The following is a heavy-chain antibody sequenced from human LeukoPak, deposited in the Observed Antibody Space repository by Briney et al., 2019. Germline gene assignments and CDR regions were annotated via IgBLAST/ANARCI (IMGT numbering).Heavy chain of an antibody. Sequence: ASVKVSCKASGYTFTSYAMNWVRQAPGQGLEWMGWINPNSGGTNYAQKFQGRVTMTRDTSISTAYMELSRLRSDDTAVYYCARDRGATVVTPYYFDYWGQGTLVTVSS. CDR2: INPNSGGT. CDR3: ARDRGATVVTPYYFDY. D-gene: IGHD4-23*01. CDR1: GYTFTSYA. V-gene: IGHV1-2*02. J-gene: IGHJ4*02.